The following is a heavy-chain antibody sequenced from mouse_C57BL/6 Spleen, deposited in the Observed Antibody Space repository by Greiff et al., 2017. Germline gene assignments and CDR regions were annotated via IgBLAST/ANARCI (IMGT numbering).Heavy chain of an antibody. J-gene: IGHJ1*03. CDR3: ARHPYYYGSSYWYFDV. V-gene: IGHV5-6*01. D-gene: IGHD1-1*01. Sequence: EVKLMESGGDLVKPGGSLKLSCAASGFTFSSYGMSWVRQTPDKRLERVATISSGGSYTYYPDSVKGRFTISRDNAKNTLYLQMSSLKSEDTAMYYCARHPYYYGSSYWYFDVWGTGTTVTVSS. CDR2: ISSGGSYT. CDR1: GFTFSSYG.